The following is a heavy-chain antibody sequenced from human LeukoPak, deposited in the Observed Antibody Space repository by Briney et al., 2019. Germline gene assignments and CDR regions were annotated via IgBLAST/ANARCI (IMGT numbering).Heavy chain of an antibody. J-gene: IGHJ4*02. CDR3: ARDHGSSGSYTPVY. D-gene: IGHD1-26*01. V-gene: IGHV3-11*01. CDR2: ISSISSTI. CDR1: GITLSDYA. Sequence: GGSLRLSCAASGITLSDYAMTWVRQAPGKGLEWVSYISSISSTIYYAESVKGRVTISRDNAKNSLYLQMNRLRAEDTAVYYCARDHGSSGSYTPVYWGQGPLVTVS.